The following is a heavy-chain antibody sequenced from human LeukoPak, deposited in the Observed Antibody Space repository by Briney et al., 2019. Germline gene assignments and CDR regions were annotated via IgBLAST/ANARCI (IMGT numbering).Heavy chain of an antibody. V-gene: IGHV1-18*01. CDR3: ARDRLTYCSGGSCYGPLDAFDI. D-gene: IGHD2-15*01. CDR2: ISAYNGNT. J-gene: IGHJ3*02. Sequence: ASVKVSCKASGYTFTSYGISWVRQAPGQGLEWMGWISAYNGNTNYAQKLQGRVTMTTDTSTSTAYMELRSLRSDDTAVYYCARDRLTYCSGGSCYGPLDAFDIWGQGTMVTVSS. CDR1: GYTFTSYG.